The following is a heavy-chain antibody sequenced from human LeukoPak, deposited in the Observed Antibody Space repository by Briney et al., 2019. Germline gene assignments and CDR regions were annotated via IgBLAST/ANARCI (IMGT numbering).Heavy chain of an antibody. D-gene: IGHD6-6*01. V-gene: IGHV3-7*01. Sequence: GGSLRLSCAASGFTFSTYWMTWVRQAPGKGLEWVANIKQDGSDKYYVDSVKGRFTISRDNAKNSLYLQMNSLGAEDTAVYYCARFRYSSSAFDYWGQGTLVTVSS. CDR1: GFTFSTYW. J-gene: IGHJ4*02. CDR3: ARFRYSSSAFDY. CDR2: IKQDGSDK.